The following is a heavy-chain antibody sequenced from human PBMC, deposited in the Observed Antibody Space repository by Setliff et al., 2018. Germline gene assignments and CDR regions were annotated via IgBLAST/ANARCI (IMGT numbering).Heavy chain of an antibody. CDR1: GYPFTNYG. D-gene: IGHD4-17*01. Sequence: ASVKVSCKTSGYPFTNYGLSWVRQAPGQGLEWMGWISGHNGDTKLAQNFQGRVTVTTDTFTNTGYMELRSLRSDDTAVYYCARVTPGPPYGPLGYWGQGTLVTVSS. V-gene: IGHV1-18*01. CDR3: ARVTPGPPYGPLGY. CDR2: ISGHNGDT. J-gene: IGHJ4*02.